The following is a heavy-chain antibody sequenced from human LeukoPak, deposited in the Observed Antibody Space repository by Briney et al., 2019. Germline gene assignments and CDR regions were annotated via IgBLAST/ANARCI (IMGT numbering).Heavy chain of an antibody. CDR1: GGTFSSYA. J-gene: IGHJ5*02. Sequence: GASVKVSCKASGGTFSSYAISWVRQAPGQGLEWMGRITPILGIANYAQKFQGRVTITADKSTSTAYMELSSLRSEDTAVYYCARDRPPPGQWLVRPDWFDPWGQGTLVTVSS. CDR3: ARDRPPPGQWLVRPDWFDP. V-gene: IGHV1-69*04. CDR2: ITPILGIA. D-gene: IGHD6-19*01.